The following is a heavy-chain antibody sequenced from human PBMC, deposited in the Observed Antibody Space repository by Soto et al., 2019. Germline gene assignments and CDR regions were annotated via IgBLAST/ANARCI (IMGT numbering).Heavy chain of an antibody. CDR2: ISSSSSYI. V-gene: IGHV3-21*01. CDR1: GFTFSSYS. D-gene: IGHD3-22*01. Sequence: EVQLVESGGGLVKPGGSLRLSCAASGFTFSSYSMNWVRQAPGKGLEWVSSISSSSSYIYYADSVKGRFTISRDNAKNSRYLQMNSLRAEDTAVYYCARGLYYYDSSGYYSPWGQGTLVTVSS. CDR3: ARGLYYYDSSGYYSP. J-gene: IGHJ5*02.